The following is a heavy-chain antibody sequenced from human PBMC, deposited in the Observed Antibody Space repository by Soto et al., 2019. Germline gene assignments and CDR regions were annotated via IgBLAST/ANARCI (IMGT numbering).Heavy chain of an antibody. CDR1: GGSFSGYY. D-gene: IGHD6-13*01. Sequence: LSETLSLTCAVYGGSFSGYYWSWIRQSPGKGLEWIGEINHSGSTNYNPSLKSRVTISIDTSKNQFSLKLSSVTAADTAVYYCAGGIAAAAFFDYWGQGTQVTVSS. J-gene: IGHJ4*02. CDR2: INHSGST. V-gene: IGHV4-34*01. CDR3: AGGIAAAAFFDY.